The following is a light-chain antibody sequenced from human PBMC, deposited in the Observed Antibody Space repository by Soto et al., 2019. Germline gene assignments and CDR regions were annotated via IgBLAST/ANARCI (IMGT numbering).Light chain of an antibody. J-gene: IGLJ3*02. CDR3: CSYAGTYTWL. V-gene: IGLV2-11*01. CDR2: DVN. Sequence: QSALTQPRSVSGSPGQSVTISCTGTSSDIGGYEYISWYQQHPGKAPKLMIYDVNKRPSGVPDRFSGSKSGSTASLTISGLQADDEADYYCCSYAGTYTWLFGGGTKVTVL. CDR1: SSDIGGYEY.